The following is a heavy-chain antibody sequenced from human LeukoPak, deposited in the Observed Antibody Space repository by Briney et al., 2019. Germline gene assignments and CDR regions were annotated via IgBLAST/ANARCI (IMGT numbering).Heavy chain of an antibody. Sequence: ASVKVSCKASGYTLTGYYIHWVRQAPGQGLEWMGWINPYTGDTNSAQKFQGRVTMTRDTSISTAYMELSRLRSDDTAVYYCARRIAAAGTNWFDPWGQGTLVTVSS. CDR3: ARRIAAAGTNWFDP. V-gene: IGHV1-2*02. J-gene: IGHJ5*02. CDR1: GYTLTGYY. D-gene: IGHD6-13*01. CDR2: INPYTGDT.